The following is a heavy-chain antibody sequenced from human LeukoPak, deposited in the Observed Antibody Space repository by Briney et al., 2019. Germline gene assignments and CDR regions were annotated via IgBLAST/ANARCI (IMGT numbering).Heavy chain of an antibody. D-gene: IGHD5-18*01. CDR2: IVVGSGNT. Sequence: SVKVSCKASGFTFTSSAVQWVRHARGQRLEWIGWIVVGSGNTNYAQKFQERVTITRDMSTSTAYMELSSLRSEDTAVYYCAARSGYSYGTFDYWGQGTLVTVSS. CDR3: AARSGYSYGTFDY. V-gene: IGHV1-58*01. J-gene: IGHJ4*02. CDR1: GFTFTSSA.